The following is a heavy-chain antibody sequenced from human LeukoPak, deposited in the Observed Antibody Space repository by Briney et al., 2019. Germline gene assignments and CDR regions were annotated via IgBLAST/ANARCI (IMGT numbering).Heavy chain of an antibody. V-gene: IGHV4-34*01. Sequence: DPSETLSLTCAVYGGSFSGYYWSWIRQPPGKGLEWIGEINHSGSTNYNPSLKSRVTISVDTSKNQFSLKLGSVTAADTAVYYCARLGKRGYSYGYGPNWFDPWGQGTLVTVSS. CDR3: ARLGKRGYSYGYGPNWFDP. D-gene: IGHD5-18*01. CDR1: GGSFSGYY. J-gene: IGHJ5*02. CDR2: INHSGST.